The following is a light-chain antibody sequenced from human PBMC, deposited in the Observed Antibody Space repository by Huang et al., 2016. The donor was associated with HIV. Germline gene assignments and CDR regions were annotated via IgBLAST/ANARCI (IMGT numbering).Light chain of an antibody. CDR1: QDISSY. CDR3: QQYYSSPFT. CDR2: TTS. Sequence: ILTCRTSQDISSYLAWYQQKPGMAPKLLIYTTSTLQSGVPSRFSGSGSGTDFTLTITCLQSEDFATYYCQQYYSSPFTFGPGTKVDIK. V-gene: IGKV1-8*01. J-gene: IGKJ3*01.